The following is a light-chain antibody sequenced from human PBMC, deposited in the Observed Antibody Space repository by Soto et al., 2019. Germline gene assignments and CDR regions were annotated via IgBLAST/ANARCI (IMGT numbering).Light chain of an antibody. CDR3: SSFTSSSTYV. CDR1: SSDVGRYNY. Sequence: QSVLTQPASVSGSPGQSITISCTGTSSDVGRYNYVSWYQKHPGKEPKLTIYDDSNHTSGVYSHFSGSKSGNTASLTISGLQAEDEADYYCSSFTSSSTYVFGTGT. CDR2: DDS. V-gene: IGLV2-14*01. J-gene: IGLJ1*01.